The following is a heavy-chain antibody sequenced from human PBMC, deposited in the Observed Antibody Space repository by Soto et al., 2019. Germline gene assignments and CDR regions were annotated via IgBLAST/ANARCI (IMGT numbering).Heavy chain of an antibody. CDR2: TSGSGGST. CDR1: GFTFSSYA. V-gene: IGHV3-23*01. Sequence: GGSLRLSCTASGFTFSSYAMSLVRQAPEKGLEWVSATSGSGGSTYYADSVKGRFTISRDNSKNTLYLQMNSLRAEDTAVYYCARLGAMATPSYWGQGTLVTVSS. J-gene: IGHJ4*02. D-gene: IGHD5-18*01. CDR3: ARLGAMATPSY.